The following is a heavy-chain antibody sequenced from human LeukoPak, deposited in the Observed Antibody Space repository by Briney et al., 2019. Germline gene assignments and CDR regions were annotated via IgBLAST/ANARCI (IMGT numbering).Heavy chain of an antibody. CDR3: ARDRSGAFDY. V-gene: IGHV3-64*02. CDR2: ISTKGGST. J-gene: IGHJ4*02. CDR1: GFIFSNYA. Sequence: GGSLRLSCAASGFIFSNYAMYWVRQAPGKGLELVAAISTKGGSTSYADSVKGRMTISRDDSKNTLFLQMGSLTTDDMGLYFCARDRSGAFDYWGQGTLVTVSS. D-gene: IGHD6-19*01.